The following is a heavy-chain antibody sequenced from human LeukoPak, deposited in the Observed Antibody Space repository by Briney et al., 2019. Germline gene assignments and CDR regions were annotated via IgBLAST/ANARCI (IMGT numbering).Heavy chain of an antibody. D-gene: IGHD6-19*01. Sequence: PGGSLRLSCAASGFTFSSYDMSWVRQAPGKGLEWVSAISGSGTYIYYAESVKGRFTISRDNAKNSLYLQMDSLRAEDTAVYYCARFVGPATKQYFDYWGQGILVTVSS. V-gene: IGHV3-21*06. CDR3: ARFVGPATKQYFDY. CDR2: ISGSGTYI. J-gene: IGHJ4*02. CDR1: GFTFSSYD.